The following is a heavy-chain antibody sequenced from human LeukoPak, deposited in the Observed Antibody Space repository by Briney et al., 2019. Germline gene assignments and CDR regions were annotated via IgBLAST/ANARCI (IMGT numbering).Heavy chain of an antibody. D-gene: IGHD3/OR15-3a*01. Sequence: GGSLRLSCAASGFTFSNAWISWVRQAPGKGLEWVGRIKSKTDGGTTDYAAPVKGRFTISRDDSKNTLYLQMNSLRTEDTAVYYCTTVVTTYDFFWSYYFDYWGQGTLVTVSS. CDR2: IKSKTDGGTT. V-gene: IGHV3-15*01. CDR3: TTVVTTYDFFWSYYFDY. CDR1: GFTFSNAW. J-gene: IGHJ4*02.